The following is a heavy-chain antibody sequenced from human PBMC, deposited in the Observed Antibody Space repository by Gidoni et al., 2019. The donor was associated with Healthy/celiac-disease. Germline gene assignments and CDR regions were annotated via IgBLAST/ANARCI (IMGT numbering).Heavy chain of an antibody. Sequence: QVQLVQSGAEVKKPGASVKVSCKASGYTFTSYGISWVRQAPGQGLEWMGWISAYNGNTNYAQKLQGRVTMTTDTSTSTAYMELRSLRSDDTAVYDCARDPNYYDSSGYYLFFDYWGQGTLVTVSS. CDR3: ARDPNYYDSSGYYLFFDY. J-gene: IGHJ4*02. CDR2: ISAYNGNT. CDR1: GYTFTSYG. V-gene: IGHV1-18*01. D-gene: IGHD3-22*01.